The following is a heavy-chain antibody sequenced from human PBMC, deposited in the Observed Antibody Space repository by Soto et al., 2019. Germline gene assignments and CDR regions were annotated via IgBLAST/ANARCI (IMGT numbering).Heavy chain of an antibody. CDR2: ISSSSSYI. CDR3: ARNDYGRSLWYFDL. Sequence: EVQLVESGGGLVKPGGSPRLSCAASGFTFSSYSMNWVRQAPGKGLEWVSSISSSSSYIYYADSVKGRFTISRDNAKISLYLQMNILRAEYTAVDYCARNDYGRSLWYFDLWGRGTLVTVSS. V-gene: IGHV3-21*01. D-gene: IGHD4-17*01. J-gene: IGHJ2*01. CDR1: GFTFSSYS.